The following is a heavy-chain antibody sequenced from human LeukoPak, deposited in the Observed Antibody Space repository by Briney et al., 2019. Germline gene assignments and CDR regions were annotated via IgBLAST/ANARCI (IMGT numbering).Heavy chain of an antibody. D-gene: IGHD7-27*01. CDR2: IYTSGST. Sequence: SETLSPTCTVSGGSISSGSYYWSWIRQPAGKGLEWIGRIYTSGSTNYNPSLKSRVTISVDTSKNQFSLKLSSVTAADTAVYYCARDWAEYYFDYWGQGTLVTVSS. CDR3: ARDWAEYYFDY. V-gene: IGHV4-61*02. J-gene: IGHJ4*02. CDR1: GGSISSGSYY.